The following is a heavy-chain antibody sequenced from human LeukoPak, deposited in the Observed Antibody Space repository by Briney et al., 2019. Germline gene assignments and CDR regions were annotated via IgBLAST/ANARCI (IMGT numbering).Heavy chain of an antibody. J-gene: IGHJ3*02. V-gene: IGHV1-46*01. D-gene: IGHD4-17*01. CDR2: INPSGGST. Sequence: ASVKVSCKASGYTFTSYGISWVRQAPGQGLEWMGIINPSGGSTSYAQKFQGRVTMTRDMSTSTVYMELSSLRSEDTAVYYCARGGDYGDYVTAFDIWGQGTMVTVSS. CDR3: ARGGDYGDYVTAFDI. CDR1: GYTFTSYG.